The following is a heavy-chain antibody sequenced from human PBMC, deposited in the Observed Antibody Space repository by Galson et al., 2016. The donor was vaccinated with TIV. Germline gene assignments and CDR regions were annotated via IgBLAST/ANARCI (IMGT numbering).Heavy chain of an antibody. CDR2: AYYRSKWYN. Sequence: CAISGDSVSSNSAWNWIRQSPSRGLEWLGRAYYRSKWYNDYALSVKSRITINPDTSKNQFSLQLNSMTPEDTAVYYCARDRTLPGYYYNGMDVWGQGTTDTVSS. D-gene: IGHD1/OR15-1a*01. CDR3: ARDRTLPGYYYNGMDV. CDR1: GDSVSSNSA. J-gene: IGHJ6*02. V-gene: IGHV6-1*01.